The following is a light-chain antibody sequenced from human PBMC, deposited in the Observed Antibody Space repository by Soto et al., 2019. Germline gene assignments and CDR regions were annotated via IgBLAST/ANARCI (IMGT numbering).Light chain of an antibody. CDR2: DAS. CDR1: QSVTNNY. Sequence: IVLTQSPGTLSLSPGERATLSCRASQSVTNNYLAWFQQKPGQAPRLLIYDASSRATGIPARFSGSGSGTDFTLTISSLEPEDFAFYYCQQRSNWPLTFGGGTKVDIK. J-gene: IGKJ4*01. CDR3: QQRSNWPLT. V-gene: IGKV3D-20*02.